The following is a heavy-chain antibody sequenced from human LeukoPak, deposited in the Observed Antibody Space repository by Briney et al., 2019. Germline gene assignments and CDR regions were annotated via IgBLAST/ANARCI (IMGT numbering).Heavy chain of an antibody. CDR3: ARGSVYYHGRLPADY. J-gene: IGHJ4*02. D-gene: IGHD3-10*01. Sequence: ASVKVSCKASGYTFTSYGISWVRQAPGQGLEWMGWISAYNGDTNYAQKLQGRVTMTTDTSTSTAYMELRSLRSDDTAVYYCARGSVYYHGRLPADYWGQGTLVTVSS. CDR1: GYTFTSYG. V-gene: IGHV1-18*01. CDR2: ISAYNGDT.